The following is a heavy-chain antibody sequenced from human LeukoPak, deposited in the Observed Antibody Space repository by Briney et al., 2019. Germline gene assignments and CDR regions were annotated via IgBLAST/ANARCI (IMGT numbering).Heavy chain of an antibody. D-gene: IGHD3-22*01. CDR1: GITFSSSA. V-gene: IGHV3-30*14. CDR2: ISNDGNNK. Sequence: GGSLRLSCAASGITFSSSAMHWVRQAPGKGLEWVAVISNDGNNKYYADSAKGRFTISTDNSKNTLYLQMNSLRVEDTAVYYCARDGADNSGYYFGSLWGQGTVVTVSS. CDR3: ARDGADNSGYYFGSL. J-gene: IGHJ3*01.